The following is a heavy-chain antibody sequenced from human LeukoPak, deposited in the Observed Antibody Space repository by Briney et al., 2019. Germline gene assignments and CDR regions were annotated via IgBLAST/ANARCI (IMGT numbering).Heavy chain of an antibody. J-gene: IGHJ4*02. V-gene: IGHV4-59*08. CDR2: IYYTGAT. D-gene: IGHD2-21*01. Sequence: SETLSLTCSVSGVSVSGYYWSWIRQPPGKGLEGIGYIYYTGATLYSPSLKSRVTMSLDTSDTQISLKLSSVTAADTAVYYCARHDAVPVIRRGFDFWGQGTLVTVSS. CDR1: GVSVSGYY. CDR3: ARHDAVPVIRRGFDF.